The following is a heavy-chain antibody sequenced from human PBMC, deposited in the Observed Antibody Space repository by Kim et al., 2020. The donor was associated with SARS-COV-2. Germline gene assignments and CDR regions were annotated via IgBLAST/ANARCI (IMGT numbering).Heavy chain of an antibody. D-gene: IGHD5-18*01. V-gene: IGHV3-49*04. CDR3: SRDQDVDTPMPNLYDSYYDMDV. CDR1: GFTFGDYA. CDR2: IRSKANGGTT. J-gene: IGHJ6*02. Sequence: GGSLRLSCTASGFTFGDYAMSWVRQAPGKGLEWVGFIRSKANGGTTEYAASVKGRFTISRDDSKSIAYLQMNSLKTEDTAVYYCSRDQDVDTPMPNLYDSYYDMDVWGQGTTVTVSS.